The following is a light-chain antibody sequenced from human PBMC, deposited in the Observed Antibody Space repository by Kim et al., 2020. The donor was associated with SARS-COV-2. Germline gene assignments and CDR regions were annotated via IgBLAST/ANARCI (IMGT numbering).Light chain of an antibody. CDR2: RNN. J-gene: IGLJ3*02. Sequence: ELTQPPSASGTPGQRVTISCSGSSSNIGSNYVYWYQQLPGTAPKLLIYRNNQRPSGVPDRFSGSKSGTSASLAISGLRSEDEADYYCAAWDGSLSGWVFGGGTQLTVL. CDR3: AAWDGSLSGWV. V-gene: IGLV1-47*01. CDR1: SSNIGSNY.